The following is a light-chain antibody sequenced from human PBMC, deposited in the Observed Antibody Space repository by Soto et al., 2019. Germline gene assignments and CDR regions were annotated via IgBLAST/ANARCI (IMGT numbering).Light chain of an antibody. Sequence: EIVVAQSPGTLSLSPGDTATLSCTASQSVTARYVAWYQQKPGQVPRLLIFGASNRATGIPDRLSGSVSGTDFTLTISRLEPEDFGVYYCQPYGSLPTFGQGTKLEIK. V-gene: IGKV3-20*01. J-gene: IGKJ2*01. CDR1: QSVTARY. CDR2: GAS. CDR3: QPYGSLPT.